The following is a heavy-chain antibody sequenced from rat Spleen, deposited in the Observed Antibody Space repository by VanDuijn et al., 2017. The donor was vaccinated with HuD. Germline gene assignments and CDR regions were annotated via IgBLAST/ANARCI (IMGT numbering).Heavy chain of an antibody. V-gene: IGHV5-7*01. CDR1: GFTFSDYN. J-gene: IGHJ2*01. CDR3: AREAEKPFHYFDY. Sequence: EVQLVESGGGLVQPGRSLKLSCAASGFTFSDYNMAWVRQAPKKGLGWVATISYDGRHTYYRDSVKGRFTISRDNAKSILYLQMDSLRSEDTATYYCAREAEKPFHYFDYWGQGVMVTVSS. CDR2: ISYDGRHT. D-gene: IGHD3-4*01.